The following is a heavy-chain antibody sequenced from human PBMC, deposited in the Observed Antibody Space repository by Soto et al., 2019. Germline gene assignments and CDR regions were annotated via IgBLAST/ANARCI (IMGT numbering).Heavy chain of an antibody. Sequence: QITLKESGPMLVKPTQTLTLTCTLSGISLSTRGVGVGWIRQPPGKALEWLAIIYWDDDKHYSPSLKSRLTITKDTSKNQVVLTMTNMEPVDTASYYCAYRLPEPTGRGNGPFDPWGQGTLVTVSS. V-gene: IGHV2-5*02. J-gene: IGHJ5*02. CDR3: AYRLPEPTGRGNGPFDP. D-gene: IGHD1-1*01. CDR1: GISLSTRGVG. CDR2: IYWDDDK.